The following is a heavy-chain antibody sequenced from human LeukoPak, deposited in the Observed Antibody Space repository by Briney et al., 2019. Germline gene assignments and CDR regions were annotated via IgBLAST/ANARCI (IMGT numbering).Heavy chain of an antibody. V-gene: IGHV1-3*01. D-gene: IGHD3-22*01. CDR2: INAGNGNT. J-gene: IGHJ3*02. CDR1: GYTFTAYA. CDR3: ARDGLNYYDSSGPTVDAFDI. Sequence: ASVKVSCKASGYTFTAYAMHWVRQAPGQRLEWMGWINAGNGNTKYSQKFQGRVTISRDTSASTAYMELSSLRSEDTAVYYCARDGLNYYDSSGPTVDAFDIWGQGTMVTVSS.